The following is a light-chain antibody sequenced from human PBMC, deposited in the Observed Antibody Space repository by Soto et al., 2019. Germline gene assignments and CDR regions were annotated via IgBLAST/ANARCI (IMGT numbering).Light chain of an antibody. CDR3: QSYDSSLSAPYV. V-gene: IGLV1-40*01. CDR1: SSNIGAGYD. Sequence: VLTQPPSVSGAPGQRVTISCTGRSSNIGAGYDVHWYQQLPGTAPKLLIYGNNNRPSGVPDRFSGSKSGTSASLAITGLQAEDEAHYYCQSYDSSLSAPYVFGTGTTVTVL. CDR2: GNN. J-gene: IGLJ1*01.